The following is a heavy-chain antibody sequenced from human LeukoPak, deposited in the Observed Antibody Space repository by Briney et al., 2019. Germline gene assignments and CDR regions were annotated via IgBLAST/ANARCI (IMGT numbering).Heavy chain of an antibody. CDR1: GYTFTGYY. CDR2: INPNSGGT. D-gene: IGHD6-6*01. Sequence: ASVKVSCKASGYTFTGYYMHWVRQAPAQGLEWMGWINPNSGGTNYAQKFQGRVTMTRDTSISTAYMELSRLRSDDTAVYYCARDAGSEQLVSNWFDPWGQGTLVTVSS. V-gene: IGHV1-2*02. J-gene: IGHJ5*02. CDR3: ARDAGSEQLVSNWFDP.